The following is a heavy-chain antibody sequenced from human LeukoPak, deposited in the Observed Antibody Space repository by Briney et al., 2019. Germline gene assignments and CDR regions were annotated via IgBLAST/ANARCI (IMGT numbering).Heavy chain of an antibody. CDR2: TGGSGGNT. D-gene: IGHD4-11*01. Sequence: GGSLRLSCAASGFTFTSYAMSWVRQAPGMGLEWVSATGGSGGNTYYADSVKDRFTISRDNSKNTLYLQMNRLRAEDTAVYYCAKAPLQDSYYYYGMDVWGQGTTVTVSS. CDR3: AKAPLQDSYYYYGMDV. V-gene: IGHV3-23*01. CDR1: GFTFTSYA. J-gene: IGHJ6*02.